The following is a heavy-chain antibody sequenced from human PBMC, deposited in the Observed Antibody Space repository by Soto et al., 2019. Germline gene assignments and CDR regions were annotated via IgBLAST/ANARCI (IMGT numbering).Heavy chain of an antibody. D-gene: IGHD3-10*02. J-gene: IGHJ6*02. Sequence: ASVKVSCKASGDTFSSYAISWVRQAPGKGLEWMGKIIPTFGRTNYAQKFQGRLTISADDSTSTAYMELSSLVSEDTAVYYCARDPLSSFAMDVWGQGTTVTVPS. CDR3: ARDPLSSFAMDV. CDR1: GDTFSSYA. CDR2: IIPTFGRT. V-gene: IGHV1-69*13.